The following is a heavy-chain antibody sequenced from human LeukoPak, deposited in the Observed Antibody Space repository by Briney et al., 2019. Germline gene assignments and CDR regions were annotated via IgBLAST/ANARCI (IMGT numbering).Heavy chain of an antibody. Sequence: ASVKVSCKASGYTFTGYYMHWVRQAPGQGLEWMGWINPNSGGTHSAQKFQGRVTMTRDTSISTAYMELSNLRFDDTAVYYCARENDFWSGEIDYWGQGTLVTVSS. J-gene: IGHJ4*02. CDR1: GYTFTGYY. CDR2: INPNSGGT. V-gene: IGHV1-2*02. CDR3: ARENDFWSGEIDY. D-gene: IGHD3-3*01.